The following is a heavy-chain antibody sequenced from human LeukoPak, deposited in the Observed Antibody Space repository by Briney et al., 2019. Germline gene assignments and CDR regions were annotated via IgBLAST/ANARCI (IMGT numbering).Heavy chain of an antibody. V-gene: IGHV3-48*03. J-gene: IGHJ4*02. Sequence: PGGSLRLSCAASGFTFSSYEMNCVREAPGKGLEWVSYISSSGSTIYYADSVKGRFTISRDNAKNSLYLQMNSLRVEDTAVYYCARDHNYAFDNWGQGTLVTVSS. CDR1: GFTFSSYE. CDR2: ISSSGSTI. D-gene: IGHD1-1*01. CDR3: ARDHNYAFDN.